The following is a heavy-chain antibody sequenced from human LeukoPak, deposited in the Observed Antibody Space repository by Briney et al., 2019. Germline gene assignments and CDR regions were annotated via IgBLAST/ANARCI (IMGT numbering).Heavy chain of an antibody. V-gene: IGHV1-18*01. CDR3: ARDDDILTGVVAFDP. CDR2: ISAYNGNT. J-gene: IGHJ5*02. CDR1: GYTFTSYG. D-gene: IGHD3-9*01. Sequence: GASVKVSCKASGYTFTSYGISWVRQAPGQGLEWMGWISAYNGNTNYAQKLQGRVTMTTDTSTSTAYMELRSLRSDDTAVYYCARDDDILTGVVAFDPWGQGTLVTVSS.